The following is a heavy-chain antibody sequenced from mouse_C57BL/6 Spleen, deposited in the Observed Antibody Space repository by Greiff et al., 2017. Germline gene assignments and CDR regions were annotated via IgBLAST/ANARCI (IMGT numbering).Heavy chain of an antibody. CDR2: IYPGSGST. CDR1: GYTFTSYW. Sequence: QVQLQQPGAELVKPGASVKMSCKASGYTFTSYWITWVKQRPGQGLEWIGDIYPGSGSTNYNEKFKGKATLTVDTSSSTAYMQLRSLTSEDSAVYYCAREGAGIFAYWGQGTLVTVSA. V-gene: IGHV1-55*01. J-gene: IGHJ3*01. CDR3: AREGAGIFAY. D-gene: IGHD4-1*01.